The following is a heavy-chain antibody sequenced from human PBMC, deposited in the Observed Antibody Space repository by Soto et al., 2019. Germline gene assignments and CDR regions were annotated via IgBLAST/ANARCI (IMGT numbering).Heavy chain of an antibody. CDR3: ARSPYDFWSGYYCYYYGMDV. D-gene: IGHD3-3*01. Sequence: TSETLSLTCTVSGGSISSYYWSWIRQPAGKGLEWIGRIYTSGSTNYNPSLKSRVTMSVDTSKNQFSLKLSSVTAADTAVYYCARSPYDFWSGYYCYYYGMDVWGQGTTVTVSS. V-gene: IGHV4-4*07. J-gene: IGHJ6*02. CDR1: GGSISSYY. CDR2: IYTSGST.